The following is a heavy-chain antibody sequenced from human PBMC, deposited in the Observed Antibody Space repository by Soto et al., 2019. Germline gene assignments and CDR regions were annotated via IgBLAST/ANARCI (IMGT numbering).Heavy chain of an antibody. Sequence: PGGSLRLSGAASGFTFSSYAMRWVRQAPGKGLEWVSAISGSGGSTYYADSVKGRFTISRDNSKNTLYLQMNSLRAEDTAVYYCSKDHRPYYYGSGSYGFDPWGQGTLVTVSS. CDR3: SKDHRPYYYGSGSYGFDP. CDR1: GFTFSSYA. D-gene: IGHD3-10*01. CDR2: ISGSGGST. V-gene: IGHV3-23*01. J-gene: IGHJ5*02.